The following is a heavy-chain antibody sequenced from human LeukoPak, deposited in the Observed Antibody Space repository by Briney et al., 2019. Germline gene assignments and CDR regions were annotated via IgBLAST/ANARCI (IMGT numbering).Heavy chain of an antibody. CDR1: GFTFSSYA. CDR3: ARSIVGAYYFDY. Sequence: GGSLRLSCAASGFTFSSYAMSWVRQAPGKGLEWVSAISGSGGSTYYADSVRGRFTISRDNAKNSLYLQMNSLRAEDTAVYYCARSIVGAYYFDYWGQGTLVTVSS. D-gene: IGHD1-26*01. V-gene: IGHV3-23*01. J-gene: IGHJ4*02. CDR2: ISGSGGST.